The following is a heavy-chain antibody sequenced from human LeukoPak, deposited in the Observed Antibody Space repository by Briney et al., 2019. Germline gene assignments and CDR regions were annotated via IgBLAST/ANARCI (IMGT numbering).Heavy chain of an antibody. V-gene: IGHV4-59*08. CDR1: GGSISSYY. Sequence: SETLSLTCTVSGGSISSYYWSWIRQSPGKGLEWIGYIYSSGSTKYNPSLSGRVTISVDTSKNHFSLRLSSVTAPDTAVYYCARHFRTGGRSTDAFDIWGQGTMVTVSS. CDR3: ARHFRTGGRSTDAFDI. CDR2: IYSSGST. D-gene: IGHD2-15*01. J-gene: IGHJ3*02.